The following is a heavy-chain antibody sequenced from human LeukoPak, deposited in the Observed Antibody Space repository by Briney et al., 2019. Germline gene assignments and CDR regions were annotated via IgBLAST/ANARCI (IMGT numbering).Heavy chain of an antibody. V-gene: IGHV4-59*11. CDR1: GGSIRSHY. D-gene: IGHD3-22*01. CDR2: IYYSGST. CDR3: ARDRGDYDSSGYYGYFDY. Sequence: SVTLSLTCTVSGGSIRSHYWSWIRQPPGKGLEWIGYIYYSGSTNYNPSLKSRVTISVDTSKNQFSLKLSSVTAADTAVYYCARDRGDYDSSGYYGYFDYWGQGALVTAST. J-gene: IGHJ4*02.